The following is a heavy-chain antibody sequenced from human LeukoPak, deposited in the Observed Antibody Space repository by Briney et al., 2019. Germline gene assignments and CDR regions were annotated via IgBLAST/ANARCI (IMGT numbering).Heavy chain of an antibody. Sequence: ASVKVSCKASGYTFTSYDINWVRQATGQGLEWMGWISAYNGNTNFAQKLQGRVTMTTDTFTSTAYMELRSLRSDDTAVYYCARDLVRSGYYNDAFDIWGQGTMVTVSS. V-gene: IGHV1-18*01. J-gene: IGHJ3*02. CDR1: GYTFTSYD. CDR2: ISAYNGNT. D-gene: IGHD3-22*01. CDR3: ARDLVRSGYYNDAFDI.